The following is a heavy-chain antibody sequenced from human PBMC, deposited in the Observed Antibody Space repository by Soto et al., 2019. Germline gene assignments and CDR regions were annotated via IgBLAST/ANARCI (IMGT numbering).Heavy chain of an antibody. V-gene: IGHV3-23*01. J-gene: IGHJ3*02. Sequence: GGSLRLSCAASGFIFSAYAMNWVRQAPGKGLEWVSAISSSGGSTYYAESVRGQFTISRDNSINTLYLQMSSLRTEDTAVYYCAHPRGYGVFDAVDIWGQGTMVTVSS. CDR2: ISSSGGST. CDR1: GFIFSAYA. D-gene: IGHD4-17*01. CDR3: AHPRGYGVFDAVDI.